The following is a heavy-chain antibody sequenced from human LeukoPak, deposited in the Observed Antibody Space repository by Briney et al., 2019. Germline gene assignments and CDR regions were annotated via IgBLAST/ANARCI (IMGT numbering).Heavy chain of an antibody. CDR2: INSDGSST. CDR3: ATTYYNDRSGYAGY. J-gene: IGHJ4*02. V-gene: IGHV3-74*01. Sequence: GGSLRLSCVASGFTFSSYWMHWVRQAPGKGLVWVSRINSDGSSTTYADSVKGRSTISRDNAKNTLYLQMNSLGAEDTAVYYCATTYYNDRSGYAGYWGQGTLVTVSS. D-gene: IGHD3-22*01. CDR1: GFTFSSYW.